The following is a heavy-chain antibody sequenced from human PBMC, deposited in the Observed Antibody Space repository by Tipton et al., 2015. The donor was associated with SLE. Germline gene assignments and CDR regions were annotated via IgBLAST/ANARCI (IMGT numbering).Heavy chain of an antibody. CDR2: IYYSGIT. Sequence: LRLSCTVSGGSISSSSYYWGWIRQPPGKGLEWIGSIYYSGITYYNPSLKSRVTISVDMSRNQFSLRLDSVTAADTALYYCARGEMDVFDIWGQGTVVSVSS. CDR3: ARGEMDVFDI. J-gene: IGHJ3*02. CDR1: GGSISSSSYY. V-gene: IGHV4-39*07.